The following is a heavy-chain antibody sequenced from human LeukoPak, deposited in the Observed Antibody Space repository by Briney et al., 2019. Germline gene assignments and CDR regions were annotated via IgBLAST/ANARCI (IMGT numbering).Heavy chain of an antibody. J-gene: IGHJ6*03. Sequence: GGSLRLSCDASGFTLSSHWMSWVRQAPGKGLEWVANIRQDGGEKNSADSVKGRFTISRDNAKNSLYLQMNSLRAEDTAVYYCARVGTPMVTIVAPYYMDVWGKGTTVTVSS. CDR2: IRQDGGEK. D-gene: IGHD5-18*01. V-gene: IGHV3-7*01. CDR3: ARVGTPMVTIVAPYYMDV. CDR1: GFTLSSHW.